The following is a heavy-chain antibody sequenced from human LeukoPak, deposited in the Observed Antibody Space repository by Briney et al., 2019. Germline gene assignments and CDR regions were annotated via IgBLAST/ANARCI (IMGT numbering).Heavy chain of an antibody. CDR3: ARSITIFGVARS. V-gene: IGHV4-59*08. J-gene: IGHJ5*02. CDR2: IYYSGST. D-gene: IGHD3-3*01. Sequence: PSETLSLTCTVSGGSISSYYWSWIRQPPGKGLEWIGYIYYSGSTNYNPSLKSRVTISVDTSKNQFSLKLSSVTAADTAVYYCARSITIFGVARSWGQGTLVTVSS. CDR1: GGSISSYY.